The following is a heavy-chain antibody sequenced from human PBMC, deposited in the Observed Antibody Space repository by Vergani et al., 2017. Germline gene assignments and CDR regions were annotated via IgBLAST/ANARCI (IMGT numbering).Heavy chain of an antibody. CDR3: ARVGGSGYPSYYMDV. D-gene: IGHD3-3*01. CDR1: FDSIRNLY. Sequence: QVQLQESGPGLVKSSETLSLTCSVSFDSIRNLYCNWIRQPPGKGLEWIGSIHYSENTNYNPSLKTRVTISVETSKNQFSLTLTSVTAADTAVYYCARVGGSGYPSYYMDVWGKGTTVTVSS. V-gene: IGHV4-59*11. J-gene: IGHJ6*03. CDR2: IHYSENT.